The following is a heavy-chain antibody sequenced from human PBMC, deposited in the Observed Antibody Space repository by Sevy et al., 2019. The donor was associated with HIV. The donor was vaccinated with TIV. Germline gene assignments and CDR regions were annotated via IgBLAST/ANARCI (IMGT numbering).Heavy chain of an antibody. Sequence: SETLSLTCVVSGYSISIGYFWGWIRQPPGKGLEWIGSIYHRGSTYYNPSLKSRVTISVDTSKNQLSLKLTSVTASNTAVYYCAREGSPPADSRDYYHGPSSNFEYWGQGTLVTVSS. CDR1: GYSISIGYF. CDR3: AREGSPPADSRDYYHGPSSNFEY. V-gene: IGHV4-38-2*01. D-gene: IGHD3-22*01. CDR2: IYHRGST. J-gene: IGHJ4*02.